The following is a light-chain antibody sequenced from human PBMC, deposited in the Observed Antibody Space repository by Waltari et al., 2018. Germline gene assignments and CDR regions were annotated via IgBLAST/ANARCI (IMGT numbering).Light chain of an antibody. CDR2: GAS. CDR1: QSVRRY. CDR3: QQSYTTPST. V-gene: IGKV1-39*01. J-gene: IGKJ5*01. Sequence: DIQMTQSPSSLSASVGDRVTISCRASQSVRRYLTWYQQKAGKAPKPLIYGASSLQTGAPSRFSASGAGTDFTLTISSLGPEDFATYFCQQSYTTPSTFGQGTRLEI.